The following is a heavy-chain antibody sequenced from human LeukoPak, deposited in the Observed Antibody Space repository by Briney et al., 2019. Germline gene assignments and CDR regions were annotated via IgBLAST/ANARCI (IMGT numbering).Heavy chain of an antibody. CDR3: AKSNGYGLVDI. CDR1: GGSISSYY. J-gene: IGHJ3*02. Sequence: ASETLSLTCTVSGGSISSYYRSWIRQPPGKGLEWIGYIYYSGSTNYNPSLKSRVTISLDTSRNQFSLKLNSVTAADTAVYYCAKSNGYGLVDIWGQGTMVTVSS. CDR2: IYYSGST. V-gene: IGHV4-59*12. D-gene: IGHD3-10*01.